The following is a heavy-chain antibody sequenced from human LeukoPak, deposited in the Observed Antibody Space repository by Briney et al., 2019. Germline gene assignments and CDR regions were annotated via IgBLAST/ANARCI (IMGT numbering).Heavy chain of an antibody. D-gene: IGHD6-19*01. CDR3: ARWYSSGWAFDY. V-gene: IGHV4-39*01. CDR1: GGSISSSNYY. J-gene: IGHJ4*02. Sequence: SETLSLTCTVSGGSISSSNYYWGWIRQPPGKGLEWIGSIYYRGSTYYNPSLKSRITISVDTSKNQFSLRLSSVTAADTAVYYCARWYSSGWAFDYWGQGTLVTVSS. CDR2: IYYRGST.